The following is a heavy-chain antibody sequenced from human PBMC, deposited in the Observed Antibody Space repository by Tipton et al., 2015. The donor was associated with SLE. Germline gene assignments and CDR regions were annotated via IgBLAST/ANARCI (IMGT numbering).Heavy chain of an antibody. Sequence: SLRLSCSASGFTVSSNYVSWVRQSPGKGLEWVAVTYTNTNTYYADSVKGRFTISRDNSKNTLYLQMNSLRAEDTAVYYCAKDISFWYSTFGAFDIWGQGTMVTVSS. CDR3: AKDISFWYSTFGAFDI. D-gene: IGHD3-3*02. CDR1: GFTVSSNY. V-gene: IGHV3-66*02. J-gene: IGHJ3*02. CDR2: TYTNTNT.